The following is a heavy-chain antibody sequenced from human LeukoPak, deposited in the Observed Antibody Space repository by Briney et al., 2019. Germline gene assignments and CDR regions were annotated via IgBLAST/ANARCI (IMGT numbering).Heavy chain of an antibody. Sequence: GGSLRLSCAASGFTFSSYSMNWVRQAPGKGLEWVSYISSSSSTIYYADSVKGRFTISRDNAKNSLYLQMNSLRAEDTAVYYCARGSSSGYDYWGQGTLVTVSS. V-gene: IGHV3-48*04. D-gene: IGHD3-22*01. CDR3: ARGSSSGYDY. CDR2: ISSSSSTI. J-gene: IGHJ4*02. CDR1: GFTFSSYS.